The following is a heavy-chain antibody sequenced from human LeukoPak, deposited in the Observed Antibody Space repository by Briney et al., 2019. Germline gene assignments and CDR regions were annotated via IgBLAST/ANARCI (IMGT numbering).Heavy chain of an antibody. V-gene: IGHV3-30*18. J-gene: IGHJ4*02. Sequence: GGSLRLSCAASGFTFSSYGMHWVRQAPGKGLEWVAVISYDGSNKYYADSVKGRFTISRDNSKSTLHLQMNSLRAEDTAVYYCAKGHDYGDYDYWGQGTLVTVSS. D-gene: IGHD4-17*01. CDR1: GFTFSSYG. CDR2: ISYDGSNK. CDR3: AKGHDYGDYDY.